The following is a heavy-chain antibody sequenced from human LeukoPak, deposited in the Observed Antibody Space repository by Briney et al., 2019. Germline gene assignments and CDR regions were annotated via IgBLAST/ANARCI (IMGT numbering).Heavy chain of an antibody. CDR3: ARGLRYSTGWYYFDH. CDR1: GFTVSSNY. Sequence: GGSLRLSCAASGFTVSSNYMSWVRQAPGKGLEWLSVIYSGGSTYCADSVKGRFTISRDNSKNTVFLQMNSLRAEDTAVYYCARGLRYSTGWYYFDHWGQGTQVTVSS. J-gene: IGHJ4*02. CDR2: IYSGGST. D-gene: IGHD6-19*01. V-gene: IGHV3-66*01.